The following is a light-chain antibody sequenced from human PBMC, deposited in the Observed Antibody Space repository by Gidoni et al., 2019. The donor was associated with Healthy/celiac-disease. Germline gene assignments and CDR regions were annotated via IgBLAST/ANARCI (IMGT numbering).Light chain of an antibody. CDR3: QQSYSTPWYT. J-gene: IGKJ2*01. CDR2: AAS. Sequence: DLQMTQSPSSLSASVGDRVTITCRASQSISSYLNWYQQKPGKAPKLLIYAASSLQSGVPSRFRGSGSGTDFTLTISSLQPEDFATYYCQQSYSTPWYTFGQGTKLEIK. CDR1: QSISSY. V-gene: IGKV1-39*01.